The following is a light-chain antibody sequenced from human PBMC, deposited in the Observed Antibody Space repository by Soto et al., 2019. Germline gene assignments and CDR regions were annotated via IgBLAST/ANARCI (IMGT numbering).Light chain of an antibody. CDR3: QQYNNWPPWT. CDR1: QSVNSN. V-gene: IGKV3-15*01. CDR2: GAS. Sequence: EIVMTQSPATLSVSPGERATLSCRASQSVNSNLAWYQQKPGQAPRLLIYGASTRPTGIPARFSGSGSVTEFTPTISSLQSEDLAVYCCQQYNNWPPWTFGQGTKVDIK. J-gene: IGKJ1*01.